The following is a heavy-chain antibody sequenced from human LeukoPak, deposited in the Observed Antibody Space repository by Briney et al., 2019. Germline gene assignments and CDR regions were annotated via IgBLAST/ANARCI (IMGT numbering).Heavy chain of an antibody. CDR3: ATVGGSGYSYGYYFY. Sequence: GASVKVSCKVSGYTLTELSMHWVRQAPGKGLGWMGGFDPEDGETIYAQKFQGRVTMTEDTSTDTAYMELSSLRSEDTAVYYCATVGGSGYSYGYYFYWGQGTLVTVSS. V-gene: IGHV1-24*01. CDR1: GYTLTELS. J-gene: IGHJ4*02. D-gene: IGHD5-18*01. CDR2: FDPEDGET.